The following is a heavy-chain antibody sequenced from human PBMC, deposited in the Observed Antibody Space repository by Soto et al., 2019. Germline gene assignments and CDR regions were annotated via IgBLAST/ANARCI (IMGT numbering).Heavy chain of an antibody. CDR1: GGTFSSYA. J-gene: IGHJ6*02. V-gene: IGHV1-69*04. D-gene: IGHD2-2*01. CDR2: IIPILDIA. CDR3: ARSQGSSTSLEIYYYYYYGMDV. Sequence: ASVKVSCKTSGGTFSSYAICWVRQAPGQGLEWMGRIIPILDIANYAQKFQGRVTITADKSTSTAYMELSSLRSEDTAVYYCARSQGSSTSLEIYYYYYYGMDVWGQGTTVTVSS.